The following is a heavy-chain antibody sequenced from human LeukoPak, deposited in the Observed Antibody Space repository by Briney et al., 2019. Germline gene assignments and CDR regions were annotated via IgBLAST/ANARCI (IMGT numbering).Heavy chain of an antibody. V-gene: IGHV3-21*01. CDR3: ARDPYLLGYCSSTSCVPMDV. D-gene: IGHD2-2*01. J-gene: IGHJ6*03. CDR2: ISSSSSYI. CDR1: GFTFSSYA. Sequence: GGSLRLSCAASGFTFSSYAMSWVRQAPGKGLEWVSFISSSSSYIYYADSVKGRFTISRDNAKNSLYLQMNSLRAEDTAVYYCARDPYLLGYCSSTSCVPMDVWGKGTTVTVSS.